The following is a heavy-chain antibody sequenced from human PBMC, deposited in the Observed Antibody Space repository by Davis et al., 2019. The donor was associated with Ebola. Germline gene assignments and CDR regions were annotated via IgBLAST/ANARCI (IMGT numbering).Heavy chain of an antibody. CDR1: GFTFSSYS. J-gene: IGHJ6*02. D-gene: IGHD3-10*01. Sequence: SLTISCAASGFTFSSYSMNWVRQAPGKGLEWVANIKQDGSEKYYVDSVKGRFTISRDNAKNSLYLQMNSLRAEDTAVYYCVGGSGSYYSYGMDVWGQGTTVTVSS. CDR3: VGGSGSYYSYGMDV. CDR2: IKQDGSEK. V-gene: IGHV3-7*03.